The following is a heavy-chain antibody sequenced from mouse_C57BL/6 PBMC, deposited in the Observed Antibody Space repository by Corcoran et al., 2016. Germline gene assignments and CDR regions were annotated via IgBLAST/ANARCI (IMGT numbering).Heavy chain of an antibody. Sequence: EVQLQQSGPVLVKPGASVKMSCKASGYTFTDYYMNWVKQSHGKSLEWIGVINPYNGGTSYNQKFKGKATLTVDKSSSTAYMELNSLTSEDSAFYYCARSGGTYYFDYWGQGTTLTVSS. D-gene: IGHD2-14*01. V-gene: IGHV1-19*01. CDR1: GYTFTDYY. J-gene: IGHJ2*01. CDR3: ARSGGTYYFDY. CDR2: INPYNGGT.